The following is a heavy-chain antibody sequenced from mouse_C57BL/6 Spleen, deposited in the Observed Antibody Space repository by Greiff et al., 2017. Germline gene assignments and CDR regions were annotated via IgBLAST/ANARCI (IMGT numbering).Heavy chain of an antibody. Sequence: QVQLQQSGPELVKPGASVKLSCKASGYTFTSYDINWVKQRPGQGLEWIGWIFPRDGSTKYNEKFKGKATLTVDTSSSTAYMELHSLTSEDSAVYVCARYYYGSSHNWYFDVWGTGTTVTVSS. V-gene: IGHV1-85*01. CDR1: GYTFTSYD. D-gene: IGHD1-1*01. CDR3: ARYYYGSSHNWYFDV. CDR2: IFPRDGST. J-gene: IGHJ1*03.